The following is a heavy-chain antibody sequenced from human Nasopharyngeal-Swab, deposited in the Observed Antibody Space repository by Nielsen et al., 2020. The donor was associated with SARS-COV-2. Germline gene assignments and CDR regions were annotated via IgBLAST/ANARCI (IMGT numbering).Heavy chain of an antibody. Sequence: SETLSLTCTVSGGPISSSGYYWGWIRQPPGKGLEWIGSSYYSGSTNYNPSLKSRVTISVDKTKNQFSLKLSSVTAADTAVYYCARQGDYYYDSGGYYTGYFDLWGRGTLVTVSS. D-gene: IGHD3-22*01. V-gene: IGHV4-39*01. CDR1: GGPISSSGYY. J-gene: IGHJ2*01. CDR3: ARQGDYYYDSGGYYTGYFDL. CDR2: SYYSGST.